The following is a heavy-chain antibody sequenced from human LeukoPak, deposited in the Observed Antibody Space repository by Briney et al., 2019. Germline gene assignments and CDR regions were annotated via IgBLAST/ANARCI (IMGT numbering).Heavy chain of an antibody. CDR2: ISSSSSYI. D-gene: IGHD3-22*01. J-gene: IGHJ4*02. CDR3: ARSDSSGYSFDY. Sequence: GGSLRLSCAASGFTVSSYSMNWVRQAPGKGLEWVSSISSSSSYIYYADSVKGRFTISRDNAKNSLYLQMNSLRAEDTAVYYCARSDSSGYSFDYWGQGTLVTVSS. CDR1: GFTVSSYS. V-gene: IGHV3-21*01.